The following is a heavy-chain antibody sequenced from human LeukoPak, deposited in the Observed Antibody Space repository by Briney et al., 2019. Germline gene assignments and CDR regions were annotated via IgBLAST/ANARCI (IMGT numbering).Heavy chain of an antibody. J-gene: IGHJ4*02. CDR1: GYTFTSYG. CDR2: ISAYNGNT. CDR3: ARDSSTSCCSPYYFDY. Sequence: ASVKVPCKASGYTFTSYGIIWVRQAPGQGLEWMGWISAYNGNTNYAQKLQGRVTMTTDTSTSTAYMELRSLRSDDTAVYYCARDSSTSCCSPYYFDYWGQGTLVTVSS. D-gene: IGHD2-2*01. V-gene: IGHV1-18*01.